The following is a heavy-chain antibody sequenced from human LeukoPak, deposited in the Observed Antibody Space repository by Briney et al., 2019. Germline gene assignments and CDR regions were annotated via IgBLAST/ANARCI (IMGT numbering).Heavy chain of an antibody. D-gene: IGHD3-22*01. CDR3: AKGGYLSSGYYGDYFDY. CDR1: GFTFSSYW. J-gene: IGHJ4*02. Sequence: GGSLRLSCAASGFTFSSYWMHWVRQAPGKGLVWVSRINSDGSSTTYADSVKGRFTISRDNAKNTLYLQMNSLRAEDTALYYCAKGGYLSSGYYGDYFDYWGQGTLVTVSS. V-gene: IGHV3-74*01. CDR2: INSDGSST.